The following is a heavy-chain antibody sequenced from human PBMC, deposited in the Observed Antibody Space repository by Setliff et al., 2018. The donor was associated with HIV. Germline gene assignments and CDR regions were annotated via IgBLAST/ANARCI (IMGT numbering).Heavy chain of an antibody. D-gene: IGHD5-12*01. Sequence: SETLSLTCTVSGDSISSDDYYWSWVRQPPGKGLEWIGYIYYSGTTYYSPSLKSRVTISLKTSKNQFSLKLSSVTAADTAVYYCARDARWLQFPYFDYWGQGTLVTVS. CDR3: ARDARWLQFPYFDY. J-gene: IGHJ4*01. V-gene: IGHV4-30-4*08. CDR1: GDSISSDDYY. CDR2: IYYSGTT.